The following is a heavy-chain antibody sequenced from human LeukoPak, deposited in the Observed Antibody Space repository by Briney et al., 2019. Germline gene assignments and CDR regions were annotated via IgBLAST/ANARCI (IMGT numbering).Heavy chain of an antibody. V-gene: IGHV5-51*01. Sequence: GESLKISCKGSGYSFTSYWIGWVRQMPGKGLEWMGIIYPGDSDTRYSPSFQGQVTISADKSISTAYLQWSSLKASDTAMYYCARQKTVLLWFGELYFADPFDYWGQGTLVTVSS. D-gene: IGHD3-10*01. CDR2: IYPGDSDT. CDR1: GYSFTSYW. J-gene: IGHJ4*02. CDR3: ARQKTVLLWFGELYFADPFDY.